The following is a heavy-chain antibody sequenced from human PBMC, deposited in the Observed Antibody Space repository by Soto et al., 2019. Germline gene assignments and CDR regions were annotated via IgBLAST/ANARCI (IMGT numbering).Heavy chain of an antibody. D-gene: IGHD6-19*01. V-gene: IGHV2-5*02. Sequence: QITLKESGPALVKPTQTLTLTCTFSGFSLSTSGVGVGWIRQSPGEALEWLALIYWDDAKRYSPSLTNRLTITKDTSKILVVLIMTYIDPVDTSTYYCEHRHNGVSSGWSAGLFDYWGQGTLVTVSS. J-gene: IGHJ4*02. CDR3: EHRHNGVSSGWSAGLFDY. CDR1: GFSLSTSGVG. CDR2: IYWDDAK.